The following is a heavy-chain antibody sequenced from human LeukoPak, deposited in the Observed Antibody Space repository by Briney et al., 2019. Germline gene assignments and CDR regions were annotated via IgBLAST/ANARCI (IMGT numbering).Heavy chain of an antibody. Sequence: PGGSLTLSCAASGFTFSRYALSEVRPPPGRGLECVSAISGSGGSTNYADSVNGRFTISRDNSKITLYLQINSLRAEDTSLYYCAKRIAAQENFDYWGQGTLVTVSS. CDR2: ISGSGGST. CDR1: GFTFSRYA. CDR3: AKRIAAQENFDY. D-gene: IGHD6-6*01. J-gene: IGHJ4*02. V-gene: IGHV3-23*01.